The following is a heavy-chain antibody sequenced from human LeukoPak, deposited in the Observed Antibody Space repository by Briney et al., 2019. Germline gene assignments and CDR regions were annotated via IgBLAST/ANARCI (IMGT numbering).Heavy chain of an antibody. J-gene: IGHJ4*02. D-gene: IGHD5-12*01. CDR1: GFTFSTYS. CDR2: ISGNGGST. CDR3: AKDQWASGTFDY. Sequence: GGSLRLSCAASGFTFSTYSMNWVRQAPGKGLEWVSTISGNGGSTYYADSVKGRFTISRDNSKNTLYLQMNSLRAEDTAVYYCAKDQWASGTFDYWGQGTLVTVSS. V-gene: IGHV3-23*01.